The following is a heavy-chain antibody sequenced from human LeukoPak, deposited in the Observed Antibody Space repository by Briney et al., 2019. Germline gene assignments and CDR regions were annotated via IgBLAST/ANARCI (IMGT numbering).Heavy chain of an antibody. J-gene: IGHJ4*02. D-gene: IGHD4-23*01. V-gene: IGHV1-69*04. CDR2: IIPILGIA. Sequence: VASVKVSCKASGGTFSSYAISWVRQAPGQGLEWMGRIIPILGIANYAQKFQGRVTITADKSTSTAYMELSSLRSEDTAVYYCARDPDYGGNSSRYWGQGTLVTVSS. CDR1: GGTFSSYA. CDR3: ARDPDYGGNSSRY.